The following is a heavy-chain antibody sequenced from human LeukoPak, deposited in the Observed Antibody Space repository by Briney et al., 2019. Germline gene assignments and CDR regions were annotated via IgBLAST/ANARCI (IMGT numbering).Heavy chain of an antibody. CDR1: GFTFSSYA. Sequence: PGGSLRLSCAASGFTFSSYAMHWVRQAPGKGLEYVSAISSNGGSTYYANSVKGRFTISRDNSKNTLYLQMGSLRAEDMAVYYCASYLGDSSGYYYNGRSGNAFDIWGQGTMVTVSS. D-gene: IGHD3-22*01. V-gene: IGHV3-64*01. CDR3: ASYLGDSSGYYYNGRSGNAFDI. J-gene: IGHJ3*02. CDR2: ISSNGGST.